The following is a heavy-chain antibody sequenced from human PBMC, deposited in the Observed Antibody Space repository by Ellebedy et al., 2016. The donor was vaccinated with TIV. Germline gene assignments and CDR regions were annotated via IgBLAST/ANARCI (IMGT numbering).Heavy chain of an antibody. Sequence: MPSETLSLTCTVSGGSISSYYWSWIRQPPGKGLEWIGYIYYSGSTNYNPSLKSRVTISVDTSKNQFSLKLSSVTAADTAVYYCATSLGGILIGYSHGPFDYWGQGTLVTVSS. CDR3: ATSLGGILIGYSHGPFDY. V-gene: IGHV4-59*08. CDR2: IYYSGST. CDR1: GGSISSYY. D-gene: IGHD3-9*01. J-gene: IGHJ4*02.